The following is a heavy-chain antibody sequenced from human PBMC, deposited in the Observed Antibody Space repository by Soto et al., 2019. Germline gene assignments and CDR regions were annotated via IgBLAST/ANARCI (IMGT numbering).Heavy chain of an antibody. CDR3: AREFHDFWSGCLCFGY. D-gene: IGHD3-3*01. V-gene: IGHV1-3*01. CDR2: INAGNGNT. Sequence: ASVKVSCKASGYTFTSYAMHWVRQAPGQRLEWMGWINAGNGNTKYSQKFQGRVTITRDTSASTAYMELSSLRSEDTAVYYCAREFHDFWSGCLCFGYWGQGTLVTVSS. CDR1: GYTFTSYA. J-gene: IGHJ4*02.